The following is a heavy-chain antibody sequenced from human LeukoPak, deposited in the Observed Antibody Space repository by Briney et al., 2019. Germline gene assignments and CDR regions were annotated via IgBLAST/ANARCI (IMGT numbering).Heavy chain of an antibody. J-gene: IGHJ4*02. Sequence: GASVKVSCKASGGTFSSYAISWVRQAPGQGLEWMGGIFPIFGTANYAQKFQGRVTITADESTSTAYMELSSLRSEDTAVYYCARGGNHAPQTWGQGTLVTVSS. V-gene: IGHV1-69*13. CDR3: ARGGNHAPQT. D-gene: IGHD1-14*01. CDR2: IFPIFGTA. CDR1: GGTFSSYA.